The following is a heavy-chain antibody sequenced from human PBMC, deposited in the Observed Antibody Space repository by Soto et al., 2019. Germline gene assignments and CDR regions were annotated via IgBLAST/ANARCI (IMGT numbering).Heavy chain of an antibody. D-gene: IGHD2-15*01. CDR2: INHSGST. Sequence: PSETLSLTCAVYGASFSGYYWSWIRQPPGKGLEWMGEINHSGSTNYHPSLKSRVTISVDTSKNQFSLKLSSVTAADTAVYYCARGRMGYYYYYGMDVWGQGTTVTVSS. V-gene: IGHV4-34*01. J-gene: IGHJ6*02. CDR3: ARGRMGYYYYYGMDV. CDR1: GASFSGYY.